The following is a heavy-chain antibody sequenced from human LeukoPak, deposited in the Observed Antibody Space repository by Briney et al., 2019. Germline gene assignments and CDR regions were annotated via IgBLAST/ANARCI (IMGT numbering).Heavy chain of an antibody. CDR1: GFTFSTYN. CDR3: AELGITMIGGV. V-gene: IGHV3-21*01. Sequence: GGSLRLSCAASGFTFSTYNMNWVRHAPGKGLEWISSITSSSSYIYYADSVKGRFTISRDNAKNSLYLQMNSLRAEDTAVYYCAELGITMIGGVWGKGTTVTISS. D-gene: IGHD3-10*02. J-gene: IGHJ6*04. CDR2: ITSSSSYI.